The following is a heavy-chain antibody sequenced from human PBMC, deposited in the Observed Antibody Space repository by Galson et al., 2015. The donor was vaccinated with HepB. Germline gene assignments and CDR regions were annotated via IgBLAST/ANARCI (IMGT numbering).Heavy chain of an antibody. CDR2: FMPIFGAA. D-gene: IGHD6-6*01. V-gene: IGHV1-69*13. Sequence: SVKVSCKASGGTFSNYAVSWVRQAPGQGLEWMGGFMPIFGAANYAQKFQGRVTITADESTSTAYMALSSLGSEDTAVYYCARGIPTRPDVSYHFYKDVRGKGTTVTGSS. CDR3: ARGIPTRPDVSYHFYKDV. J-gene: IGHJ6*03. CDR1: GGTFSNYA.